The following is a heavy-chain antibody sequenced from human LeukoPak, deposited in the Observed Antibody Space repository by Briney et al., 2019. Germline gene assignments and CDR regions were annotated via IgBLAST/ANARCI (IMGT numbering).Heavy chain of an antibody. J-gene: IGHJ5*02. Sequence: SETLSLTCTVSGVSIGSYYWHWIRQPPGKGLEWIGYIYFTGSTNYNPSLKSRVTISVDTSKNQFSLKLSSVTAADTAVYYCARNYWNDALYNWFDPWGQGTLVTVSS. CDR2: IYFTGST. V-gene: IGHV4-59*08. CDR3: ARNYWNDALYNWFDP. D-gene: IGHD1-1*01. CDR1: GVSIGSYY.